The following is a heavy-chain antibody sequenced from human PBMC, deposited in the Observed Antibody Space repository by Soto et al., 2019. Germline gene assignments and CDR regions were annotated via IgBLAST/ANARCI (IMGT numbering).Heavy chain of an antibody. J-gene: IGHJ6*02. V-gene: IGHV1-18*01. CDR3: AKNGQPPYYYYGMDV. Sequence: QGQLVQSGAEVKKPGASVKVSCKASGYTFTRYGISWVRQAPGQGLEWMGWISGYNGDTNYAQKFQGRVTMTIDTSTSTADMELRSLTSDDTAVYYCAKNGQPPYYYYGMDVWGQGTTVTVSS. CDR2: ISGYNGDT. CDR1: GYTFTRYG. D-gene: IGHD2-8*01.